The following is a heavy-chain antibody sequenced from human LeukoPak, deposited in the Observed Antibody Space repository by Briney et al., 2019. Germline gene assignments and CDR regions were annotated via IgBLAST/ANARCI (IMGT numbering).Heavy chain of an antibody. J-gene: IGHJ4*02. CDR2: LSGGGGGT. Sequence: PGGSLRLSCAASGFTFSSYAMGWVRQAPGKGLEWVSALSGGGGGTYYADSVKGRFTISRDNSKNTLYLQMNSLGAEDTAVYYCARAVGDSSNWEPPFDYWGQGTLVTVSS. V-gene: IGHV3-23*01. CDR1: GFTFSSYA. CDR3: ARAVGDSSNWEPPFDY. D-gene: IGHD6-13*01.